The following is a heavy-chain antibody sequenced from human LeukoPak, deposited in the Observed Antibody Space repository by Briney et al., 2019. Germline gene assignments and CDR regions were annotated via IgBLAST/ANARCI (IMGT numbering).Heavy chain of an antibody. CDR2: MYYSGTT. Sequence: SETLSLTCAVSGGSFSGYYWSWIRQPPGKGLVWIGSMYYSGTTYYNPSLKSRVTISVDTSKNQFSLKLSSVTAADTAVYYCARHRYRSGSDWIDPWGQGTLVTVSS. D-gene: IGHD1-26*01. J-gene: IGHJ5*02. CDR1: GGSFSGYY. CDR3: ARHRYRSGSDWIDP. V-gene: IGHV4-39*01.